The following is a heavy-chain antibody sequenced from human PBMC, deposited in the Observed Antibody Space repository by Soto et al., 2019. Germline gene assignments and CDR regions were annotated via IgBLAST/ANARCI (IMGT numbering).Heavy chain of an antibody. CDR3: ARGVGNNWNYIWFDP. D-gene: IGHD1-1*01. J-gene: IGHJ5*02. CDR1: GFTFSTYA. CDR2: ASYDGNDK. Sequence: QVRVVESGGGVVQPGRSLRLSCAASGFTFSTYAMHWVRQAPGKGLEWVAGASYDGNDKDYADSVKGRFTISRDNSKNTLYLQMSILRVDDTAVYYCARGVGNNWNYIWFDPWGQGTLVTVSS. V-gene: IGHV3-30*03.